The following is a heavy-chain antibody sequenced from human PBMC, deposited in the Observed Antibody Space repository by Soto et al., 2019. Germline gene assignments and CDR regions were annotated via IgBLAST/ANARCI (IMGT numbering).Heavy chain of an antibody. CDR2: ISAYNGNT. CDR3: ARDKGYSYGYGGYFDY. D-gene: IGHD5-18*01. Sequence: ASVKVSCKASGYTFTHFYITWVRQAPGQGLEWMGWISAYNGNTNYAQKLQGRVTMTTDTSTSTAYMELRSLRSDDTAVYYCARDKGYSYGYGGYFDYWGQGTMVTVSS. CDR1: GYTFTHFY. J-gene: IGHJ4*02. V-gene: IGHV1-18*01.